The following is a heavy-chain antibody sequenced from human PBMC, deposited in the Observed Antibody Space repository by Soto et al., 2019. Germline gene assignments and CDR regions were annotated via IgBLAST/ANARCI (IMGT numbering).Heavy chain of an antibody. CDR3: SMFSISVTPTPLAV. J-gene: IGHJ6*02. Sequence: QVQLVQSGDEVRKPGSSVKVSCKASGYIFVNYGIAWVRQAPGQGLEWMGGISPHSGNTHYASKHQGRLTMTTPTPTSPAHTDLGPLTSLATPVYYFSMFSISVTPTPLAVWGQGPTVTVSS. D-gene: IGHD2-21*01. V-gene: IGHV1-18*01. CDR1: GYIFVNYG. CDR2: ISPHSGNT.